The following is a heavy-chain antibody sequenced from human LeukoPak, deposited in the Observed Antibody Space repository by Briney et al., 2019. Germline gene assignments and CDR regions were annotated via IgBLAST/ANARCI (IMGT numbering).Heavy chain of an antibody. V-gene: IGHV4-38-2*01. CDR2: IYYSGST. Sequence: SETLSLTCAVSGYSISSGYYWGWIRQPPGKGLEWIGSIYYSGSTSYNTSLKSRVTISVDTPKNQFSLKLSFVTAADTAVYYCASPWSSGGFDYWGQGTLVTVSS. CDR1: GYSISSGYY. CDR3: ASPWSSGGFDY. J-gene: IGHJ4*02. D-gene: IGHD6-19*01.